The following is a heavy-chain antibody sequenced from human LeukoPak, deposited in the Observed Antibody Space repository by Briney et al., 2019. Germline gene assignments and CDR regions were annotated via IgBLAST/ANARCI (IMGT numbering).Heavy chain of an antibody. V-gene: IGHV4-30-4*01. D-gene: IGHD3-9*01. J-gene: IGHJ4*02. Sequence: SQTLSLTCNVSDDSISSGDYYWSWIRQPPGKGPEWIGYIYYNGITYYNPSLKSRVALSVDQPKKQFSLKLSSVTAADTAVYYCAGAVTGYYLSHYYFPYWGRGTLVTVSS. CDR1: DDSISSGDYY. CDR3: AGAVTGYYLSHYYFPY. CDR2: IYYNGIT.